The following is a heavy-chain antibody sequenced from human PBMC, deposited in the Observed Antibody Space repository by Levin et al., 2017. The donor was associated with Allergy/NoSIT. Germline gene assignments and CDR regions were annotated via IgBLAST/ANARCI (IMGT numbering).Heavy chain of an antibody. D-gene: IGHD5-18*01. CDR2: ISSSGSTI. J-gene: IGHJ4*02. V-gene: IGHV3-11*01. CDR1: GFTFSDYY. CDR3: ARDSGYSYGYMYYFDY. Sequence: GGSLRLSCAASGFTFSDYYMSWIRQAPGKGLEWVSYISSSGSTIYYADSVKGRFTISRDNAKNSLYLQMNSLRAEDTAVYYCARDSGYSYGYMYYFDYWGQGTLVTVSS.